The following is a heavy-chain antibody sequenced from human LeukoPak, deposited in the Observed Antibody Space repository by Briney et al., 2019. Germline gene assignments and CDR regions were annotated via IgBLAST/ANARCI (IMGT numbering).Heavy chain of an antibody. D-gene: IGHD3-10*01. Sequence: SETLSLTCTVSGGSISSGSYYWSWIRQPPGKGLEWIGYIYYSGSTYYNPSLKSRVTISVDTSKNQFSLKLSPVTAADTAVYYCARELLWFGIDPWGQGTLVTVSS. J-gene: IGHJ5*02. V-gene: IGHV4-30-4*08. CDR2: IYYSGST. CDR3: ARELLWFGIDP. CDR1: GGSISSGSYY.